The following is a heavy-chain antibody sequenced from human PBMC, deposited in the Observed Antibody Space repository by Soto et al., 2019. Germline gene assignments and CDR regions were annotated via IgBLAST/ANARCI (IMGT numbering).Heavy chain of an antibody. CDR1: GGSISSGGYY. J-gene: IGHJ6*02. D-gene: IGHD2-21*02. V-gene: IGHV4-31*03. CDR3: ARVCGGDCHHGMDV. CDR2: IYYRGST. Sequence: QVQLQESGPGLVKPSQTLSLTCTVSGGSISSGGYYWSWIRQHPGKGLEWIGYIYYRGSTYYKPSRKSRVTISVDTSKNQPSLKLSSVTAADTAVYYFARVCGGDCHHGMDVWGQGTTVTVSS.